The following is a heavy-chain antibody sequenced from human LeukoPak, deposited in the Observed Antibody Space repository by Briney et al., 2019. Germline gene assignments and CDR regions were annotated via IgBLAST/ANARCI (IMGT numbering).Heavy chain of an antibody. J-gene: IGHJ4*02. V-gene: IGHV3-53*01. D-gene: IGHD3-3*01. CDR3: AKDYRFLELSY. CDR1: GFTVSSNY. CDR2: IGYSGSDT. Sequence: PGGSLRLSCAASGFTVSSNYMSWVRQAPGKGLEWVSSIGYSGSDTHYADSVKGRFTVSRDNSKNTLYLQMNSLRAEDTAVYYCAKDYRFLELSYWGQGTLVTVSS.